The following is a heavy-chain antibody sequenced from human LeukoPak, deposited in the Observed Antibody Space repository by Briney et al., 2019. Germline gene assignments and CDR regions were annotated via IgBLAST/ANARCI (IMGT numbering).Heavy chain of an antibody. CDR1: GFTFPTYW. CDR2: IKQDGSEK. D-gene: IGHD2-2*01. J-gene: IGHJ4*02. Sequence: GGSLRLSCAASGFTFPTYWMSWVRQAPGKGLEWVANIKQDGSEKYYVDSVKGRFTISRDNAKNSLYLQMNSLKAEDTAVYYCARDMEYQLLTDYWGQGTLVTVSS. CDR3: ARDMEYQLLTDY. V-gene: IGHV3-7*01.